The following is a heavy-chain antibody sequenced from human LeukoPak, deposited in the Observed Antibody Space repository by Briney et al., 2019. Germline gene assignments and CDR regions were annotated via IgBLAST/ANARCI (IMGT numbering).Heavy chain of an antibody. Sequence: GGSLRLSCAASGFTFSSYAMSWVRQAPGKGLEWVSAISGSGGSTYYADSVKGRFTISKDNSKNTPNLQTNSLRAEDTAVYYSAKYDLTPVTPPFDSWGQGTLVTVSS. V-gene: IGHV3-23*01. CDR2: ISGSGGST. D-gene: IGHD4-17*01. J-gene: IGHJ4*02. CDR1: GFTFSSYA. CDR3: AKYDLTPVTPPFDS.